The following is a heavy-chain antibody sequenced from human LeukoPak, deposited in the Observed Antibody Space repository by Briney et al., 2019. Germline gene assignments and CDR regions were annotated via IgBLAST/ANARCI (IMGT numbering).Heavy chain of an antibody. CDR2: VSDDENIE. V-gene: IGHV3-30*03. Sequence: GGSLRHSCAAPGFPLTTYGMHWVRQAPGKGREWVAVVSDDENIEYYVGIVKGPFTISRENSKSMVYLTVDSLRAGDMAVFYWAGIIYWPLMYFFVYWGEGTPVSVSS. D-gene: IGHD2-8*02. CDR1: GFPLTTYG. J-gene: IGHJ4*02. CDR3: AGIIYWPLMYFFVY.